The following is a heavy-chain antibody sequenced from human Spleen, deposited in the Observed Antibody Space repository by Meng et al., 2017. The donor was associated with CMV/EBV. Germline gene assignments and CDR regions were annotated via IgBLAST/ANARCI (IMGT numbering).Heavy chain of an antibody. V-gene: IGHV1-18*01. CDR2: ISPYDGP. J-gene: IGHJ5*02. CDR3: ARDLEYCGSTSCFEDCFDP. D-gene: IGHD2-2*01. CDR1: GYTFTSYG. Sequence: ASVKVSCKASGYTFTSYGISWVRQAPGQGLEWIGWISPYDGPNYARNLRGRVTLTTDTSTTTAYMELRSLRSDDTAVYYCARDLEYCGSTSCFEDCFDPWGQGTLVTVSS.